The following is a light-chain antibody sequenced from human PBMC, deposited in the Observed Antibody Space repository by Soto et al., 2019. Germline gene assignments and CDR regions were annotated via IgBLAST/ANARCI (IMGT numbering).Light chain of an antibody. CDR1: QSLLYSSNNKNY. V-gene: IGKV4-1*01. CDR2: WAS. J-gene: IGKJ2*03. Sequence: DIVMTQSPDSLPVSLGERATINCKSSQSLLYSSNNKNYLAWYQQKPGQPPKLLIFWASTRESGVPDRFSGSGSGTDFTLTTIRLHAEAVAVYYCQQYYYTPYSFGQGTKLEIK. CDR3: QQYYYTPYS.